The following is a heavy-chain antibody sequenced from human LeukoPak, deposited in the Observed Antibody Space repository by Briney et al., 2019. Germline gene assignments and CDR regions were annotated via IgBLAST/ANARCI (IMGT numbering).Heavy chain of an antibody. CDR3: ARAYSSSWVFDY. J-gene: IGHJ4*02. V-gene: IGHV3-33*01. CDR1: GFTFSSYG. Sequence: PGGSLRLSCAASGFTFSSYGMHWVRQAPGKGLEWVAVIWYDGSNKYYADSVKGRFTISRDNSRNTLYLQMNSLRAEDTAVYYCARAYSSSWVFDYWGQGTLVTVSS. D-gene: IGHD6-13*01. CDR2: IWYDGSNK.